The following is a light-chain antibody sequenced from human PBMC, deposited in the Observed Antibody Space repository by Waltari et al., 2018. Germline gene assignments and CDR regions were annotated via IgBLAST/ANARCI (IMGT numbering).Light chain of an antibody. Sequence: DIVMTQSPDSLAVSRGERATINCKSSQNVLYSSNNKDYLAWYHQKPGQPPKLLIYWASTRESGVPVRFSGSGSGTDFTLTISSLQAEDVAVYYCQQYYSTPPFTFGPGTKVYIK. CDR3: QQYYSTPPFT. V-gene: IGKV4-1*01. J-gene: IGKJ3*01. CDR1: QNVLYSSNNKDY. CDR2: WAS.